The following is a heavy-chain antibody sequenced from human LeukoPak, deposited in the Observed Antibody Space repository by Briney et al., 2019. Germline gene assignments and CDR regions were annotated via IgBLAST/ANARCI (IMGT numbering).Heavy chain of an antibody. D-gene: IGHD3-3*01. CDR2: IYTSGST. CDR1: GGSISSGSYY. CDR3: ASGQGPRLRFLEWLPHNWFDP. Sequence: PSETLSLTCTVSGGSISSGSYYWSWIRQPAGKGLEWIGRIYTSGSTNYNPSLKSRVTISVDTSKNQFSLKLSSVTAADTAVYYCASGQGPRLRFLEWLPHNWFDPWGQGTLVTVSS. V-gene: IGHV4-61*02. J-gene: IGHJ5*02.